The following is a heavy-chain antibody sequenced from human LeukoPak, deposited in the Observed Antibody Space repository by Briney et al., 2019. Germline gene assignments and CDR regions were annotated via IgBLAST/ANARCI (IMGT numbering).Heavy chain of an antibody. V-gene: IGHV3-48*03. J-gene: IGHJ4*02. CDR2: ISSPSI. CDR1: GFTLSAYE. Sequence: GGSLRLSCAASGFTLSAYEMNWVRQAPGKGREWVSYISSPSIHYADSVKGRFTISRDNAKNSLYLQMNSLRAEDTAVYYCASRRVAVPSSRAFDYWGQGTLVTVSS. D-gene: IGHD6-19*01. CDR3: ASRRVAVPSSRAFDY.